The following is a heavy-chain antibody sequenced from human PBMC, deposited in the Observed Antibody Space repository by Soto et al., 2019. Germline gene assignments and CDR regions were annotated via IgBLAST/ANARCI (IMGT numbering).Heavy chain of an antibody. Sequence: QVQLQQWGAGLLKPSETLSLTCAVYGGSFSGYYWSWIRQPPGKGLEWIGEINHSGSTNYNPSLKSRVTISVDTSKNQFSLKLSSVTAADTAVYYCARGEGVVATTRGLDYWGQGTLVTVSS. CDR2: INHSGST. J-gene: IGHJ4*02. V-gene: IGHV4-34*01. D-gene: IGHD5-12*01. CDR3: ARGEGVVATTRGLDY. CDR1: GGSFSGYY.